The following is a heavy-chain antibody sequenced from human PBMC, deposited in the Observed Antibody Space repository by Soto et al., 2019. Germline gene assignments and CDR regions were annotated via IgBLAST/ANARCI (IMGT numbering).Heavy chain of an antibody. CDR3: AKDRRGYSYGTYDYHYGMDV. CDR2: ISYDGSNK. D-gene: IGHD5-18*01. CDR1: GFTFSSYG. J-gene: IGHJ6*02. V-gene: IGHV3-30*18. Sequence: QVQLVESGGGVVQPGRSLRLSCAASGFTFSSYGMHWVRQAPGKGLEWVAVISYDGSNKYYADSVKGRFTISRDNSKNTLYLQMNSLRAEDTAVYYCAKDRRGYSYGTYDYHYGMDVWGQGTTVTVSS.